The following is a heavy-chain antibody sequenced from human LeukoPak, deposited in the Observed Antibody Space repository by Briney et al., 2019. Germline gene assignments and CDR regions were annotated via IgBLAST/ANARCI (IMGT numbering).Heavy chain of an antibody. Sequence: GGSLRLSCAASGFTFSSYWMHWVRQAPGKGLVWVSRINSDGSSTSYADSVKGRFTISRDNAKNTLYLQMNSLRAEDTAVYYCAREVGYYYDSSGSTDAFDIWGQGTMVTVSS. CDR3: AREVGYYYDSSGSTDAFDI. J-gene: IGHJ3*02. CDR1: GFTFSSYW. CDR2: INSDGSST. D-gene: IGHD3-22*01. V-gene: IGHV3-74*01.